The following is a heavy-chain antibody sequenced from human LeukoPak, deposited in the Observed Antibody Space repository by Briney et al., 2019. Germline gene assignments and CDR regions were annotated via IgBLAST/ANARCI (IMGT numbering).Heavy chain of an antibody. CDR3: VRYVEMATTTGLDY. CDR2: IWNDGSNK. CDR1: GFTFSRYG. Sequence: PGGSLRLSCTASGFTFSRYGMHWVRQAPGKGLEWVAVIWNDGSNKYYADSLKGRSTISRDNSKNTLSLQMNSLRAEDTAVYYCVRYVEMATTTGLDYWGQGTLVTVSS. D-gene: IGHD5-24*01. V-gene: IGHV3-33*01. J-gene: IGHJ4*02.